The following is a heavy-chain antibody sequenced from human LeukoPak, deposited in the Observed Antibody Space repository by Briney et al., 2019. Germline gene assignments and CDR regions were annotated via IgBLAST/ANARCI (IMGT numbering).Heavy chain of an antibody. CDR3: ARGRGYCSGGSCLRWFDP. CDR2: MNPNSGNT. Sequence: ASVKVSCKASGYTFTSYDINWVRQATGQGLEWMGWMNPNSGNTGYAQKFQGRVTMTRNTSISTAYMELSSLRSEDTAVYYCARGRGYCSGGSCLRWFDPWGQGTLVTVSS. J-gene: IGHJ5*02. CDR1: GYTFTSYD. V-gene: IGHV1-8*01. D-gene: IGHD2-15*01.